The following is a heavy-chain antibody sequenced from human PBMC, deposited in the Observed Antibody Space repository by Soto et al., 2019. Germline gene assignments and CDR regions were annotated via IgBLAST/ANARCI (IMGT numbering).Heavy chain of an antibody. D-gene: IGHD3-10*01. V-gene: IGHV1-69*13. CDR1: GGTFSSYA. Sequence: ASVKVSCKASGGTFSSYAISWVRQAPGQGLEWMGGIIPIFGTANYAQKFQGRVTITADESTSTAYMELSSLRSEDTAVYYCARDGAYGSGSYYRNYGMDVWGQGTTVTVYS. J-gene: IGHJ6*02. CDR3: ARDGAYGSGSYYRNYGMDV. CDR2: IIPIFGTA.